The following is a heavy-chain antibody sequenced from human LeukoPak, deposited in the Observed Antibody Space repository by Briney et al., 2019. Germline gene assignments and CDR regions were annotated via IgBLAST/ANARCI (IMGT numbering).Heavy chain of an antibody. CDR3: ARAPVAGPASGMDV. V-gene: IGHV3-23*01. CDR1: GFTFSNYA. J-gene: IGHJ6*02. Sequence: GGSLRLSCAASGFTFSNYAMSWVRQAPGKGLEWVSFISGSGGSTYYADSVKGRFTISRDNSKNTLYLQMNNLRAEDTAVYYCARAPVAGPASGMDVWGQGTTVTVSS. CDR2: ISGSGGST. D-gene: IGHD6-19*01.